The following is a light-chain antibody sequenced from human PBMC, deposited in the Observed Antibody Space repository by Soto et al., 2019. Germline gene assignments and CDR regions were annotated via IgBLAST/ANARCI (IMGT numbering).Light chain of an antibody. V-gene: IGKV3-20*01. J-gene: IGKJ3*01. CDR1: QSVSSSD. CDR2: GSS. Sequence: EIVLTQSPGTLSLSPGERATLSCRASQSVSSSDLAWYQQKPGQAPRLLIYGSSSRATGIPDRFSGSGSGTDFTLTISRLEPEDSATYYCQQYDDWPGVTFGPGTKVEIK. CDR3: QQYDDWPGVT.